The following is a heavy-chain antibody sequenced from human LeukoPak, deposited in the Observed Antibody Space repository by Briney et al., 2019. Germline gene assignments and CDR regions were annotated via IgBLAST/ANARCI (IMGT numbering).Heavy chain of an antibody. Sequence: GGSVRLSCAASGFIFSNYAMAWVRQTPGKGLEWVSAISGSGLRTNYADSARGRFIISRDNSKNTVDLQIDSLRAEDTDIYYCARGWMVKYYFDYWGQGTLVTVSS. CDR1: GFIFSNYA. J-gene: IGHJ4*02. V-gene: IGHV3-23*01. D-gene: IGHD6-19*01. CDR2: ISGSGLRT. CDR3: ARGWMVKYYFDY.